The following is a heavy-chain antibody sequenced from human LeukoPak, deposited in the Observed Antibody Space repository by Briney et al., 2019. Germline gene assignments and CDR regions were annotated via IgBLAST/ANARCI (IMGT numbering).Heavy chain of an antibody. V-gene: IGHV1-18*01. D-gene: IGHD4-17*01. Sequence: ASVKVSCKASGYTFTSYGISWVRQAPGQGLEWMGWISAYNGNTNYAQKLQGRVTMTTDTSTSTAYMELRSLRSDDTAVYYCARDHPFDYGDYPALDYWGQGTLVTVSS. J-gene: IGHJ4*02. CDR2: ISAYNGNT. CDR1: GYTFTSYG. CDR3: ARDHPFDYGDYPALDY.